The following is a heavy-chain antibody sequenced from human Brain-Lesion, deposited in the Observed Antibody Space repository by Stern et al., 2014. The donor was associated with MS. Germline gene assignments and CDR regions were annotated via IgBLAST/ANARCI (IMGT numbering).Heavy chain of an antibody. D-gene: IGHD3-22*01. CDR1: GYTFTGYY. CDR3: ATYYYDSTGYNDF. CDR2: INPKSGGT. V-gene: IGHV1-2*04. J-gene: IGHJ4*02. Sequence: QLVQSGAEVKKPGASVKVSCKASGYTFTGYYMHWVRQAPGQGLEWMGWINPKSGGTNYAQKFQGWVTMTRDTSTNTAYMELSRLRSDDTAVYYCATYYYDSTGYNDFWGQGTLVTVSS.